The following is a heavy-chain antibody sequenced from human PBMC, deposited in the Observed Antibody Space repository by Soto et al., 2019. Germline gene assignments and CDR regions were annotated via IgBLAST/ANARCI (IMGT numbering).Heavy chain of an antibody. CDR1: GYTFTTHA. V-gene: IGHV1-3*01. CDR2: INGGTGQT. CDR3: ARGKGMEENYYYYGLDI. J-gene: IGHJ6*02. D-gene: IGHD1-1*01. Sequence: ASVKVSCKASGYTFTTHAMHWVRQAPGQNLEWMGWINGGTGQTKHSQRFQGRVTITRDTSASTAYMELSSLRSEDTAVYYCARGKGMEENYYYYGLDIWGQGTTVTVSS.